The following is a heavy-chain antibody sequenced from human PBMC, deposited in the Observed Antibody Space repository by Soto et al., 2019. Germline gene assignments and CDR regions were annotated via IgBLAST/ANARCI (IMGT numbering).Heavy chain of an antibody. CDR3: ARDRYYYDSSGYSNWFDP. CDR1: GYTFTIYG. V-gene: IGHV1-18*01. D-gene: IGHD3-22*01. CDR2: ISAYNGNT. J-gene: IGHJ5*02. Sequence: ASVKVSCKASGYTFTIYGISWLRQAPGQGLEWMGWISAYNGNTNYAQKLQGRVTMTTDTSTSTAYMELRSLRSDDTAVYYCARDRYYYDSSGYSNWFDPWGQGTQVTVSS.